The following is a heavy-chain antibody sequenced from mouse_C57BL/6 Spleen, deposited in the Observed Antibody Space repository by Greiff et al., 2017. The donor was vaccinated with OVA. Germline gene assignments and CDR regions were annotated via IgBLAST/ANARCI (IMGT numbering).Heavy chain of an antibody. Sequence: VKLQQSGAELARPGASVKMSCKASGYTFTSYTMHWVKQRPGQGLEWIGYINTSSGYTQYNQKLKDKATLTADNASSTSYVQLSSLTAEDSAVYYCARVTGYDERDDFDYWGQGTTLTVSS. CDR1: GYTFTSYT. V-gene: IGHV1-4*01. D-gene: IGHD2-2*01. CDR3: ARVTGYDERDDFDY. CDR2: INTSSGYT. J-gene: IGHJ2*01.